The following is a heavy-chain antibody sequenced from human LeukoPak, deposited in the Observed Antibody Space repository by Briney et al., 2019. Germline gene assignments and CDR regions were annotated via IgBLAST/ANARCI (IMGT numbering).Heavy chain of an antibody. Sequence: GGSLRLSCAASGFTFSSYAMNWVRQAPGKGLEWVSAISGSGGDTYYADSVKGRFTISRDNSKNTLYLQMNSLRAEDTAVYYCAKAYYDSSGIRYSDYWGQGTLVTVSS. CDR2: ISGSGGDT. CDR1: GFTFSSYA. J-gene: IGHJ4*02. V-gene: IGHV3-23*01. CDR3: AKAYYDSSGIRYSDY. D-gene: IGHD3-22*01.